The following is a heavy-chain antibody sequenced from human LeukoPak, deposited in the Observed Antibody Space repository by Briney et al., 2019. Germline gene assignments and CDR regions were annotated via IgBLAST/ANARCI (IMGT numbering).Heavy chain of an antibody. Sequence: ASVKVSCKASGYTFTSYYMHWVRQAPGQGLEWMGIINPSGGSTSYAQKFQGRVTMTRDTSTSTVYMELSSLRSDDTAVYYCARDDKVGATDYWGQGTLSPSPQ. J-gene: IGHJ4*02. CDR3: ARDDKVGATDY. CDR2: INPSGGST. CDR1: GYTFTSYY. D-gene: IGHD1-26*01. V-gene: IGHV1-46*01.